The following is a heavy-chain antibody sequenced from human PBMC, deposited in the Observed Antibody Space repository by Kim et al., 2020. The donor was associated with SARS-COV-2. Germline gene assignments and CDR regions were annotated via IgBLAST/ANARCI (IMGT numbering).Heavy chain of an antibody. J-gene: IGHJ5*02. D-gene: IGHD2-2*01. V-gene: IGHV3-23*01. Sequence: KGRFTSPRDNSKNTLYLQMNSLRAEDTAVYYCAKARVVPAANGSVGWFDPWGQGTLVTVSS. CDR3: AKARVVPAANGSVGWFDP.